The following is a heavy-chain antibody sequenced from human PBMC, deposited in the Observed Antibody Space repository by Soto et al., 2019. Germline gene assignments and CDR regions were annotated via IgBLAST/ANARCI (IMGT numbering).Heavy chain of an antibody. CDR1: GYTLSTHA. CDR3: ARGNGMEANYYYYGPEI. CDR2: INGGTGQT. Sequence: ASVKVSCRASGYTLSTHAMHWVRRAPEQILEWMGWINGGTGQTKHSHRFQGRVTITRDTSASTAYMELSSLRSEDTAVYYCARGNGMEANYYYYGPEIWRPGTAVTVSS. D-gene: IGHD1-1*01. V-gene: IGHV1-3*01. J-gene: IGHJ6*02.